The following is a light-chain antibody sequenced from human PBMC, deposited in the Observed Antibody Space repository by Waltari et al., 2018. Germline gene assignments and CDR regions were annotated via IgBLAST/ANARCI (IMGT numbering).Light chain of an antibody. CDR3: SSQSTKNGVI. CDR2: DVN. V-gene: IGLV2-14*03. Sequence: QSALTQPASVSGSPGQAITISCTGSSIDVGGDDSVSWYEDHPGQAPKVIIYDVNKRPSGVSDRFSGSKSGNTASLTISGLQAEDEATFYCSSQSTKNGVIFGGGTKVTVL. J-gene: IGLJ2*01. CDR1: SIDVGGDDS.